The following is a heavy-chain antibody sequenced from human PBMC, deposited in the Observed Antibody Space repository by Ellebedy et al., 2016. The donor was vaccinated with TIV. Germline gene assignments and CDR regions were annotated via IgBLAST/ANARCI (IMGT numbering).Heavy chain of an antibody. V-gene: IGHV3-7*03. CDR2: IKQDGSEI. D-gene: IGHD1-26*01. CDR1: GFTFSNYW. J-gene: IGHJ2*01. CDR3: ARVVTGSYHWYIDL. Sequence: PGGSLRLSCAASGFTFSNYWMSWVRQAPGKGLEWVANIKQDGSEIYYVDSVKGRFTISRDNSKNTVYLQMNSLRGEGTAVYYCARVVTGSYHWYIDLWGSGTLVTVSS.